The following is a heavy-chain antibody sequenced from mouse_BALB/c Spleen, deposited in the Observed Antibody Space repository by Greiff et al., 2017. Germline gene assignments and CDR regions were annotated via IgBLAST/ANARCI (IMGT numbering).Heavy chain of an antibody. CDR2: INPSNGRT. CDR3: ASRLTVFAY. V-gene: IGHV1S81*02. Sequence: QVQLKQPGAELVKPGASVKLSCKASGYTFTSSWMHWVKQRPGQGLEWIGEINPSNGRTNYNEKFKSKATLTVDKSSSTAYMQLSSLTSEDSAVYYCASRLTVFAYWGQGTLVTVSA. J-gene: IGHJ3*01. D-gene: IGHD1-2*01. CDR1: GYTFTSSW.